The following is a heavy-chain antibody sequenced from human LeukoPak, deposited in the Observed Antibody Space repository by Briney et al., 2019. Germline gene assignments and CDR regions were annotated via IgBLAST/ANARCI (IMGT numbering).Heavy chain of an antibody. CDR2: IIPIFGTA. J-gene: IGHJ4*02. Sequence: SVNVSCKASGGTFSSYAISWVRQAPGQGLEWMGGIIPIFGTANYAQKFQGRVTITADESTSTAYMELSSLRSEDTAVYCCARVSLEFICSGGSCSGWTYTGVDYWGQGTLVTVSS. V-gene: IGHV1-69*13. CDR1: GGTFSSYA. D-gene: IGHD2-15*01. CDR3: ARVSLEFICSGGSCSGWTYTGVDY.